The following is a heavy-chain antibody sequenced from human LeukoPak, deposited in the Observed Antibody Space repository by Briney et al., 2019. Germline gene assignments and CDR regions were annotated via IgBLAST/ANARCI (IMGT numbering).Heavy chain of an antibody. CDR3: ARDGTVATLGDYYYYGMDV. J-gene: IGHJ6*02. CDR1: GFTFSSYG. D-gene: IGHD4-17*01. CDR2: IWYDGSNK. V-gene: IGHV3-33*01. Sequence: LPGGSLRLSCAASGFTFSSYGMHWVRQAPGKGLEWVAVIWYDGSNKYYADSVKGRFTISRDNSKNTLYLQMNSLRAEDTAVYYCARDGTVATLGDYYYYGMDVWGQGTTVTVSS.